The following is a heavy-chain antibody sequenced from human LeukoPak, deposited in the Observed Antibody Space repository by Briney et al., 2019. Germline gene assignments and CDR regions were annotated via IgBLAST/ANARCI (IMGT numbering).Heavy chain of an antibody. CDR2: INHSGST. CDR3: ARVGGMLTINNEAFDI. Sequence: PSETLSLTCAVYGGSFSGYYWSWIRQPPGKGLEWIGEINHSGSTNYNPSLKSRVTISVDTSKNQFSLKLTSVTAADTAIYYCARVGGMLTINNEAFDIWGQGTVVTVS. V-gene: IGHV4-34*01. CDR1: GGSFSGYY. D-gene: IGHD5-24*01. J-gene: IGHJ3*02.